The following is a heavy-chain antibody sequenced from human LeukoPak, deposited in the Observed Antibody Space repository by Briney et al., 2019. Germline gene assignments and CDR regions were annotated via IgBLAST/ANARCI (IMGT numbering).Heavy chain of an antibody. V-gene: IGHV1-69*05. D-gene: IGHD3-22*01. J-gene: IGHJ5*02. CDR3: AARYDSSGPHWFDP. CDR2: IIPIFGTA. Sequence: SVKVSCKASGGTFSSYAISWVRQAPGQGLEWMGGIIPIFGTANYAQKFQGRVTITTDESTSTAYMELSSLRSEDTAVYYCAARYDSSGPHWFDPWGQGTLVTVSS. CDR1: GGTFSSYA.